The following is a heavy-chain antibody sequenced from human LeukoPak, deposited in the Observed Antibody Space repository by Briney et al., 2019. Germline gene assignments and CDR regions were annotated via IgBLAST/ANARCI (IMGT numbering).Heavy chain of an antibody. CDR1: GYSFTSYW. CDR3: ARRRDLYSGSYYPFDY. J-gene: IGHJ4*02. V-gene: IGHV5-51*01. CDR2: IFPGDSDT. Sequence: GESLKISCKGSGYSFTSYWIGWVRQMPGKGLEWMGIIFPGDSDTRYSPSFQGQVTISADKSVSTAYLQWSSLKASDTAMYYCARRRDLYSGSYYPFDYWGQGTLVTVSS. D-gene: IGHD1-26*01.